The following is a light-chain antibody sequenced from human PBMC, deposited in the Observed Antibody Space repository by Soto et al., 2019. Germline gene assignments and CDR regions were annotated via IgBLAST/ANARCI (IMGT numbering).Light chain of an antibody. CDR1: QSLVYSNGNAY. J-gene: IGKJ1*01. CDR3: MQGTHWPWT. CDR2: QVS. Sequence: DAVLTQSPLSLPVTLGQPAAISCRSSQSLVYSNGNAYLIWFQQRPGQSPRRLIYQVSTRDAGVPDRFSGSASGTYFTLTISRVEAEDVGLYYCMQGTHWPWTFGQGTKVEIK. V-gene: IGKV2-30*01.